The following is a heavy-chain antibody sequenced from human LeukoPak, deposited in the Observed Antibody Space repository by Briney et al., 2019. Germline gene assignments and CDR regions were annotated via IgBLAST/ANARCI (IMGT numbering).Heavy chain of an antibody. D-gene: IGHD5/OR15-5a*01. CDR1: GFSISSGYY. V-gene: IGHV4-38-2*02. CDR3: ARDSRVSDAFDI. Sequence: SETLSLTCAVSGFSISSGYYWGWIRQPPGKGLEWIGSIYHSGSTHYNPSLKSRVTISVDTTKNQFSLKLSSVTAADTAVYYCARDSRVSDAFDIWGQGTMVTVSS. CDR2: IYHSGST. J-gene: IGHJ3*02.